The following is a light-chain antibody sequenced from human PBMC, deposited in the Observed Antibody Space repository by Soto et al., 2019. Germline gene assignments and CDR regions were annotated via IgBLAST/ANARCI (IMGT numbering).Light chain of an antibody. Sequence: EIVLTQSPVTLSLSPGERATLSCRANQSVSSNYFAWYQQKPGQSPRLLIYGASTRATGIPDRFSGSGSGTDFTLTINRLEPEDFAVYYCQQFGGSPRYTFGQGTKLEI. CDR3: QQFGGSPRYT. J-gene: IGKJ2*01. CDR1: QSVSSNY. CDR2: GAS. V-gene: IGKV3-20*01.